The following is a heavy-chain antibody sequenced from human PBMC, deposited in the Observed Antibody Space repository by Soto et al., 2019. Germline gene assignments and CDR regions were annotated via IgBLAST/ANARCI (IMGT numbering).Heavy chain of an antibody. CDR2: NYYSGST. CDR1: GGSISSYY. Sequence: QVQLQESGPGLVKPSETLSLTCTVSGGSISSYYWSWIRQPPGKGLEWIGYNYYSGSTNYNPSLKSPDTISVATSKNQFSLKLTAVTAADTAVYYGAREGFSSSWYNYYGMEVWGQGTTVTVAS. D-gene: IGHD6-13*01. J-gene: IGHJ6*02. V-gene: IGHV4-59*01. CDR3: AREGFSSSWYNYYGMEV.